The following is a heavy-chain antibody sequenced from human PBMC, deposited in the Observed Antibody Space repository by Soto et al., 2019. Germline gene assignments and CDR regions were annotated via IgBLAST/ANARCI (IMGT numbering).Heavy chain of an antibody. CDR1: EYTLTGYY. D-gene: IGHD6-19*01. CDR2: INPKSGDT. Sequence: GXSVKVSCKASEYTLTGYYMNWVRQAPGQGLEWMGWINPKSGDTRYAQKFQGRVTMTRDTSISTAYMELSRLRSDDTAVYYCARDLAGNDYFDYWGQGTLVTGSS. CDR3: ARDLAGNDYFDY. V-gene: IGHV1-2*02. J-gene: IGHJ4*02.